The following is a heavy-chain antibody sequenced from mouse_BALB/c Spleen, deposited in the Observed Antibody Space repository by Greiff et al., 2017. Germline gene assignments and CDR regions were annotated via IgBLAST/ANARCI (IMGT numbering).Heavy chain of an antibody. CDR1: GYTFTNYW. V-gene: IGHV1-63*01. Sequence: QVQLKESGAELVRPGTSVKISCKASGYTFTNYWLGWVKQRPGHGLEWIGDIYPGGGYTNYNEKFKGKATLTVDKSSSTAHMELLSLTSEDSAVYYCGRGYDGGGAMDYWGQGTSVTVSS. CDR3: GRGYDGGGAMDY. D-gene: IGHD2-14*01. J-gene: IGHJ4*01. CDR2: IYPGGGYT.